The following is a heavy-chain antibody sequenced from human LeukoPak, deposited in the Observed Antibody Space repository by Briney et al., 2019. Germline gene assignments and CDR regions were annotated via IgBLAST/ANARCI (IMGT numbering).Heavy chain of an antibody. V-gene: IGHV3-23*01. D-gene: IGHD2-15*01. CDR3: AKEAGVAAIGGVLDY. J-gene: IGHJ4*02. Sequence: GGSLRLSCAASGFTFSSYAMSWARQAPGKGLEWVPAISGSGGSSYYADSVKGRLTISRDNSKNTLYLQMNSLRAEDTAVYYCAKEAGVAAIGGVLDYWGQGTLVTVSS. CDR1: GFTFSSYA. CDR2: ISGSGGSS.